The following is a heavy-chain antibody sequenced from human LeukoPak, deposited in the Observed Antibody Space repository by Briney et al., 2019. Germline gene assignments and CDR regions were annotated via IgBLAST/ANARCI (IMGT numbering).Heavy chain of an antibody. CDR1: GYTFTSYY. Sequence: ASVKVSCKASGYTFTSYYMHWVRQAPGQGLEWMGWISAYNGNTNYAQKLQGRVTMTTDTSTSTAYMELRSLRSDDTAVYYCAAVVVVAAPYYYGMDVWGQGTTVTVSS. CDR3: AAVVVVAAPYYYGMDV. D-gene: IGHD2-15*01. CDR2: ISAYNGNT. V-gene: IGHV1-18*04. J-gene: IGHJ6*02.